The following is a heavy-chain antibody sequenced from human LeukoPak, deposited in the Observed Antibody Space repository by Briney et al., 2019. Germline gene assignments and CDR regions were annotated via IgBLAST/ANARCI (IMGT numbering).Heavy chain of an antibody. V-gene: IGHV3-7*03. Sequence: GGSLRLSCAASGFTFSSYWMSWVRQAPGKGLEWVANIKQDGSEKYYVDSVKGRFTISRDNAKNSLYLQMNSLRAEDTALYYCAKDLKEDYSSSSHAFDIWGQGTMVTVSS. J-gene: IGHJ3*02. CDR3: AKDLKEDYSSSSHAFDI. CDR2: IKQDGSEK. D-gene: IGHD6-13*01. CDR1: GFTFSSYW.